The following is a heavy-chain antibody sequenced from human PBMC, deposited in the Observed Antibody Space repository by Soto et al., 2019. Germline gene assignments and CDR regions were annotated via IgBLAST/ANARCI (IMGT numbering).Heavy chain of an antibody. V-gene: IGHV3-74*01. CDR2: INPESTTL. Sequence: GGSLRLSCTASEITLNIYWMHWIRQAPGKGLVWVPRINPESTTLTYADSVTGRFTISRDSAKNTLYLQMNGLSAEDTAIYYCTNDTFGAGDSWGQGTLVTVSS. D-gene: IGHD1-1*01. J-gene: IGHJ4*02. CDR3: TNDTFGAGDS. CDR1: EITLNIYW.